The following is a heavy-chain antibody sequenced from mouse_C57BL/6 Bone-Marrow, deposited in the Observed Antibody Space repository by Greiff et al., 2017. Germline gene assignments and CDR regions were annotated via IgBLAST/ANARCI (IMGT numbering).Heavy chain of an antibody. V-gene: IGHV1-82*01. CDR3: ARYYGSQYYFDY. J-gene: IGHJ2*01. CDR1: GYAFSSSW. D-gene: IGHD1-1*01. CDR2: IYPGDGDT. Sequence: QVQLQQSGPELVKPGASVKISCKASGYAFSSSWMNWVKQRPGKGLEWIGRIYPGDGDTNYNGKFKGKATLTADKSSSTAYMQLSSLTSEDSAVYFCARYYGSQYYFDYWGQGTTLTVSS.